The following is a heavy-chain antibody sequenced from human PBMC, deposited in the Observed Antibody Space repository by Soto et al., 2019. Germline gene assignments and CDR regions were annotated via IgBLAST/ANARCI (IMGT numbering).Heavy chain of an antibody. Sequence: GGSLRLSCAASGFTFSSYAMSWVRQAPGKGLEWVSAPSGSVGSTYYADSVKGRFTISRDNSKHTLYVHMHSLRAEDSSVPYIAKGPYDFWSGYYYYYYCMDVWDQGTTVNVSS. CDR3: AKGPYDFWSGYYYYYYCMDV. V-gene: IGHV3-23*01. CDR1: GFTFSSYA. J-gene: IGHJ6*02. D-gene: IGHD3-3*01. CDR2: PSGSVGST.